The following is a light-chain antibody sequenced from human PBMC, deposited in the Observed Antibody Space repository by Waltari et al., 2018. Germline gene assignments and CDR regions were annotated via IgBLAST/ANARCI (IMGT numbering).Light chain of an antibody. V-gene: IGLV2-14*01. Sequence: QSALTQPASVSGSPGQSITISCTGTSSDVGGYDYVSWYQQYPGKAPKLMIYEVINRPSGVSNRFSGSKSGNTASLTISGLQAEDEADYYCSSYTSSYNLVFGGGTKLTVL. CDR3: SSYTSSYNLV. CDR1: SSDVGGYDY. CDR2: EVI. J-gene: IGLJ2*01.